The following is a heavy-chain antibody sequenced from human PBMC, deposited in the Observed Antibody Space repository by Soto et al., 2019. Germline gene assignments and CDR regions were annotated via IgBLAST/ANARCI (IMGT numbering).Heavy chain of an antibody. CDR3: AKDRQYPRDYFHY. J-gene: IGHJ4*02. D-gene: IGHD4-4*01. Sequence: PSGSLTLSIGLSGFTVTSNGMSWVRQAPGKGLEWVSAISRNGQDIWYADSVKGRFTISRDISRNTVFLQMDSLRAEDTAVYYCAKDRQYPRDYFHYWGQRTLVTVSS. CDR1: GFTVTSNG. CDR2: ISRNGQDI. V-gene: IGHV3-23*01.